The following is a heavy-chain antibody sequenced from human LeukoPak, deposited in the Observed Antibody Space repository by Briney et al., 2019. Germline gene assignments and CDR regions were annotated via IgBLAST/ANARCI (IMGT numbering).Heavy chain of an antibody. D-gene: IGHD5-24*01. Sequence: GGSLRLSCAASGFSFSFYGMHWVRRAPGKGLEWVSVMSYDGTNKYSADSVKGRFIISRDNSENTLYLQMNSLRVGDTALYYCVEDRGDGYKWQNSSGFDYWGQGTLVTVSS. J-gene: IGHJ4*02. CDR1: GFSFSFYG. CDR3: VEDRGDGYKWQNSSGFDY. CDR2: MSYDGTNK. V-gene: IGHV3-30*18.